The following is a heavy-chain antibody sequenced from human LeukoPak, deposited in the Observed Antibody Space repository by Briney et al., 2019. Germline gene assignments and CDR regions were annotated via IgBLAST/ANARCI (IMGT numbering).Heavy chain of an antibody. CDR1: GFTVSSNY. CDR3: ASVMAAAGQFDY. D-gene: IGHD6-13*01. V-gene: IGHV3-66*01. J-gene: IGHJ4*02. Sequence: PGGSLRLSCAASGFTVSSNYMGWVRQAPGKGLEWVSVIYSGGSTYYADSVKGRFTISRDNSKNTLYLQMNSLRAEDTAVYYCASVMAAAGQFDYWGQGTLVTVSS. CDR2: IYSGGST.